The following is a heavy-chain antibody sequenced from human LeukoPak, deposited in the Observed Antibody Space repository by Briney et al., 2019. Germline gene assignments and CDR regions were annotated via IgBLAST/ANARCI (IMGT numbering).Heavy chain of an antibody. CDR1: GFTFSDSR. D-gene: IGHD2-21*01. J-gene: IGHJ4*02. Sequence: GGSLRLSCATSGFTFSDSRMTWVRQAPGKGLQWVANINRDGTEKHFLDSVEGRFIISRDNAKKSLYLQMSSLRPQDTAVYFCVRGDWYFEAWGQGTLVTVSS. CDR3: VRGDWYFEA. V-gene: IGHV3-7*04. CDR2: INRDGTEK.